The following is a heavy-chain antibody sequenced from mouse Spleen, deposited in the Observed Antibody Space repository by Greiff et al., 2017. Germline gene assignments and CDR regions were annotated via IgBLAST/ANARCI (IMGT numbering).Heavy chain of an antibody. Sequence: VKLQQSGTELVKPGASVKLSCKASGYTFTSYWMHWVKQRPGQGLEWIGNINPSNGGTNYNEKFKSKATLTVDKSSSTAYMQLSSLTSEDSAVYYCAREGGYYYGSWFAYWGQGTLVTVSA. CDR2: INPSNGGT. V-gene: IGHV1-53*01. D-gene: IGHD1-1*01. J-gene: IGHJ3*01. CDR1: GYTFTSYW. CDR3: AREGGYYYGSWFAY.